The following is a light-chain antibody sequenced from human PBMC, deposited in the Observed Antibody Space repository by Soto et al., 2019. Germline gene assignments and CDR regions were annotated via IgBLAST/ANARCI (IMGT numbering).Light chain of an antibody. J-gene: IGKJ5*01. V-gene: IGKV3-20*01. CDR1: QSVSSSY. CDR2: GAS. Sequence: EIVLTQSPGTLSLSPGERATLSCRASQSVSSSYLAWYQQKPAQAPRLLIYGASSRATGIPDRFSGSGSGTEFTLTISSLQSEDFATYYCQQYNSHPITFGQGTRLEI. CDR3: QQYNSHPIT.